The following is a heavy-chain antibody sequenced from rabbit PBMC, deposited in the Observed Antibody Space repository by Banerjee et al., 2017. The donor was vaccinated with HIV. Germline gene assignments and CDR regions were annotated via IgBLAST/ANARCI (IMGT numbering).Heavy chain of an antibody. D-gene: IGHD6-1*01. CDR2: IYTGSGSA. CDR3: AREESDGNTGNNYGFGL. V-gene: IGHV1S45*01. Sequence: QEQLEESGGDLVKPEGSLTLTCTASGFSFSSSYWICWVRQAPGKGLEWIACIYTGSGSALYVSWAKGRFTISKTSSTTVTLQMTSLTAADTATYFCAREESDGNTGNNYGFGLWGPGTLVTVS. CDR1: GFSFSSSYW. J-gene: IGHJ4*01.